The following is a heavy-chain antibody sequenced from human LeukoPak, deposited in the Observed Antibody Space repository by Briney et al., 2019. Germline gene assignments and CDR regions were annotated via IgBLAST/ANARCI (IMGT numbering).Heavy chain of an antibody. V-gene: IGHV1-2*02. CDR1: GCTFTGYY. D-gene: IGHD5-12*01. CDR2: INPNSGGT. J-gene: IGHJ4*02. Sequence: ASVKVSCKASGCTFTGYYMHWVRQAPGQGLEWMGWINPNSGGTNYAQKFQGRVTMTRDTSISTAYMELSRLRSDDTAVYYCARDLAADSGYDLDYWGQGTLVTVSS. CDR3: ARDLAADSGYDLDY.